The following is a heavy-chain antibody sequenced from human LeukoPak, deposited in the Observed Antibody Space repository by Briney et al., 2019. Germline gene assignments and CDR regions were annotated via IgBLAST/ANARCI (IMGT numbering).Heavy chain of an antibody. Sequence: GGSLRLSCAASGFTFSSYGMHWVRQAPGKGLEWVAVIWYDGSSKYYADSVKGRFTISRDNSKNTLYLQMNSLRAEDTAVYYCARATYYYYGMDVWGQGTTVTVSS. CDR2: IWYDGSSK. CDR3: ARATYYYYGMDV. CDR1: GFTFSSYG. V-gene: IGHV3-33*01. J-gene: IGHJ6*02.